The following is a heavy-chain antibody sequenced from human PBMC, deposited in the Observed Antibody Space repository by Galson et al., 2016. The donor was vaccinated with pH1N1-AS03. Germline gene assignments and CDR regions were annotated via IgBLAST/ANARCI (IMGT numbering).Heavy chain of an antibody. CDR2: IITIFGTT. CDR3: AREGVLSDRAFNYYGMDV. D-gene: IGHD3-16*01. J-gene: IGHJ6*02. Sequence: SVKVSCKASGGTFSTYGISWVRQATGQGLEWMGGIITIFGTTSYAQKFQGRVTITADESTSTAYLDLSSLRSEDTAVYYCAREGVLSDRAFNYYGMDVWGQGTTVSVSS. V-gene: IGHV1-69*13. CDR1: GGTFSTYG.